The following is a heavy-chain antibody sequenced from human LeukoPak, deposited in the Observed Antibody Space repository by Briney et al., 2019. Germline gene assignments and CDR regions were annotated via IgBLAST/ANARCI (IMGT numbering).Heavy chain of an antibody. Sequence: GASVKDSCKASGYTFTSYGITWVRQAPGQGLEWMGWISTYNGHTNYAQKLQGRVTMTKDTSTTTAYMELRSLRSDDTAVYYCARGGRWELPRPYSFDIWGQGTMVTVSS. V-gene: IGHV1-18*01. J-gene: IGHJ3*02. CDR3: ARGGRWELPRPYSFDI. D-gene: IGHD1-26*01. CDR1: GYTFTSYG. CDR2: ISTYNGHT.